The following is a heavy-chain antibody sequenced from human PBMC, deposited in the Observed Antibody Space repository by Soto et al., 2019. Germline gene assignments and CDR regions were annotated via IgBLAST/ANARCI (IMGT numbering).Heavy chain of an antibody. D-gene: IGHD2-21*01. J-gene: IGHJ4*02. Sequence: QLQLQESGPGLVKPSETLSLTCNVSGGSISSSSHHWGWVRLPPGEGLEWIGSIDYGGSTYYNASRKSRITRFIVSSKNPFTLHLRSVPAAGTAVFDCARQKGGIRGGYCYCFDDWGQGTLVTVSS. CDR3: ARQKGGIRGGYCYCFDD. V-gene: IGHV4-39*01. CDR1: GGSISSSSHH. CDR2: IDYGGST.